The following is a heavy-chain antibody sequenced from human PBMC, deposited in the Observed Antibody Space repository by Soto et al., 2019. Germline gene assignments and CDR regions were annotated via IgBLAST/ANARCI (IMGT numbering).Heavy chain of an antibody. Sequence: SETLSLPCTGPGGSISRYHWSWSRQPPGKGLEWIGYNYYSGSTNYNPSLKSRVTISVDTSKNQFSLKLSAVTAADTAVYYCVRVSNIEAADHLAYWGQGTLVTVSS. D-gene: IGHD6-13*01. CDR2: NYYSGST. CDR1: GGSISRYH. J-gene: IGHJ4*01. CDR3: VRVSNIEAADHLAY. V-gene: IGHV4-59*01.